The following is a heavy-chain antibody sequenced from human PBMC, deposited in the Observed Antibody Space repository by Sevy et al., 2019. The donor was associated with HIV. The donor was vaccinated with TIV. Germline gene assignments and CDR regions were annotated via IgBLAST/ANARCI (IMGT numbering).Heavy chain of an antibody. CDR3: ARDLXPSXXXVAXXXX. V-gene: IGHV3-48*03. CDR2: XXXXXXTX. Sequence: GGSLXLXCTAXXXXXSXYEMXXXXXAXXXXLEXXXXXXXXXXTXXYSDSVKGRFTISRDNAKNSLYLQMNSLRAADTAVYYCARDLXPSXXXVAXXXXWGXGTLVTVSS. CDR1: XXXXSXYE. J-gene: IGHJ1*01.